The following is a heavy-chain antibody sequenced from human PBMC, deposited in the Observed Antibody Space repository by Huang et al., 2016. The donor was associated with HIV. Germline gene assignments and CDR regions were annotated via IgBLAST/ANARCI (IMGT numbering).Heavy chain of an antibody. J-gene: IGHJ4*02. Sequence: QVQLVESGGGVVQPGRSLRISCAASGFTFSCFGMHWVRQAHGKGLEWVAVISDDAKTKYYADSVKGRFSISRDNSKTTVYLQLNSLRLEDTAVYYCAKGGSAAAVLDFWGQGTLVTVSS. CDR2: ISDDAKTK. D-gene: IGHD6-13*01. V-gene: IGHV3-30*18. CDR1: GFTFSCFG. CDR3: AKGGSAAAVLDF.